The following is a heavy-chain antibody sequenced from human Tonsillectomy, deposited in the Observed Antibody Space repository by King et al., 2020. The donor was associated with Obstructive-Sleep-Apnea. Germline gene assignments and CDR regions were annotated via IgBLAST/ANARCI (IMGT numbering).Heavy chain of an antibody. Sequence: VQLVESGGGLVKPGGSLRLSCVVAGFTSSDYSMNWVRQAPGKGLEWVSWFSVSSGFRYFADSVKGRVTLSRDNAKNSLYLQMNSLRAEETAVYYCARDPGNGAWYTVDYWGQGTLVTVSS. J-gene: IGHJ4*02. D-gene: IGHD6-19*01. V-gene: IGHV3-21*05. CDR2: FSVSSGFR. CDR1: GFTSSDYS. CDR3: ARDPGNGAWYTVDY.